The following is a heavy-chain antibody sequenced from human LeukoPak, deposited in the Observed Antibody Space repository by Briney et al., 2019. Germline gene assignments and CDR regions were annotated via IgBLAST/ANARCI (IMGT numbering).Heavy chain of an antibody. J-gene: IGHJ6*02. CDR2: IYSGGST. CDR1: GFTVSSNY. CDR3: ASSRDQVEMATIPYYYYGMDV. D-gene: IGHD5-24*01. V-gene: IGHV3-53*01. Sequence: PGGSLRLSCAASGFTVSSNYMSWVRQAPGKGPEWVSVIYSGGSTYYADSVKGRFTISRDNSKNTLYLQMNSLRAEDTAVYYCASSRDQVEMATIPYYYYGMDVWGQGTTVTVSS.